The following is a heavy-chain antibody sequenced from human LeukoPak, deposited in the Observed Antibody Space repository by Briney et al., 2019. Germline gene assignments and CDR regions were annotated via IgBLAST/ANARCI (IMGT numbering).Heavy chain of an antibody. CDR3: AKNRMVRGVRPPLDY. V-gene: IGHV3-23*01. J-gene: IGHJ4*02. CDR2: ISGSGGST. D-gene: IGHD3-10*01. Sequence: GGSLRLSCAASGFTFSSYAMSWVRQAPGKGLEWVSAISGSGGSTYYADSVKGRFTISRDNSKNTLYLQMNSLRAEAAAVYYCAKNRMVRGVRPPLDYWGQGTLVTASS. CDR1: GFTFSSYA.